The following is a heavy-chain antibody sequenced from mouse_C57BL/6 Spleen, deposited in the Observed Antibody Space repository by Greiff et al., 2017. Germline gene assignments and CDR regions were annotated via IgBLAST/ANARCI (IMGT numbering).Heavy chain of an antibody. CDR2: IRNKANGYTT. CDR1: GFTFTDYY. J-gene: IGHJ2*01. D-gene: IGHD4-1*02. V-gene: IGHV7-3*01. Sequence: DVHLVESGGGLVQPGGSLSLSCAASGFTFTDYYLSWVRQPPGKALEWLGFIRNKANGYTTEYNASVKGRFTFSRDNSPSILYLQMNALRAEDSATYYCASLNWDEGGYYFDYWGQGTTLTVSS. CDR3: ASLNWDEGGYYFDY.